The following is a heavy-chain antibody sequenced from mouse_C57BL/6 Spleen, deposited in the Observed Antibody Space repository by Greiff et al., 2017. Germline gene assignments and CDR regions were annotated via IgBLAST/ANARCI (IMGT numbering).Heavy chain of an antibody. Sequence: QVQLQQSGPELVKPGASVKISCKASGYAFSSSWMNWVKQRPGKGLEWIGRIYPGDGDTNYNGKFKGKATLTADKSSSTAYMQLSSLTSEDSAVYFCARRWGWYFDVWGTGTSVTVSS. CDR1: GYAFSSSW. V-gene: IGHV1-82*01. CDR3: ARRWGWYFDV. CDR2: IYPGDGDT. D-gene: IGHD1-1*02. J-gene: IGHJ1*03.